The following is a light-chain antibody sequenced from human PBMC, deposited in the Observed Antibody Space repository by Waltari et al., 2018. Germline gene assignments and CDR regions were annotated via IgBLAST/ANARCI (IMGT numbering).Light chain of an antibody. J-gene: IGKJ1*01. CDR3: QQYYTPLTWT. Sequence: DIVMTQSPDSLAVSLGERATINCKSSQSVLYSSSNKNYLAWYQQKPGQPPKLLIYWASTRESGVPDRFSGSGSGTDFTLTISSLQAEDVAVYYCQQYYTPLTWTFGQGTKVEIK. CDR1: QSVLYSSSNKNY. CDR2: WAS. V-gene: IGKV4-1*01.